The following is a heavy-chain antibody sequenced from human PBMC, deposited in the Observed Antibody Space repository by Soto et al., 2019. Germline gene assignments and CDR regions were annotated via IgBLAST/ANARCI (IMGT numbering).Heavy chain of an antibody. CDR2: ISYDGSNK. V-gene: IGHV3-30-3*01. J-gene: IGHJ3*02. CDR1: GFTFSSYA. CDR3: ARDRTYYYDSSGYPDAFDI. D-gene: IGHD3-22*01. Sequence: GGSLRLSCAASGFTFSSYAMHWVRQAPGKGLEWVAVISYDGSNKYYADSVKGRLTISRDNSKNTLYLQMNSLRAEDTAVYYCARDRTYYYDSSGYPDAFDIWGQGTMVTVSS.